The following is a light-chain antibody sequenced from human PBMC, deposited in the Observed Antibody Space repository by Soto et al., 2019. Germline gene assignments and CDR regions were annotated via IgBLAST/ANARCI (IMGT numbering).Light chain of an antibody. CDR1: QSISSY. V-gene: IGKV1-39*01. CDR3: QQSYSTPTWT. Sequence: DIQMTQSPSSLSASVGDRVTITCRASQSISSYLNWYQQKPGKAPKLLIYAAFSLQSGAPSRFSGSGSGTDFHSTISSSQPKDFATYYCQQSYSTPTWTFGQGTKVEIK. J-gene: IGKJ1*01. CDR2: AAF.